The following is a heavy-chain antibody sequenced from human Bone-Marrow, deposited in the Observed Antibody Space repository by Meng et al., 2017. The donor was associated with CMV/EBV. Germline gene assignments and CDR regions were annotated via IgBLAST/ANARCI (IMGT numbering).Heavy chain of an antibody. CDR2: ISSSGSTI. Sequence: GESLKISCAASGFTFSDYYMSWIRQAPGKGLEWVSYISSSGSTIYYADSVKGRFTISRDNAKNSLYLQMNSLRAEDTAVYYCAKSDRTSYYFYYLDVWGQGTTVTVSS. V-gene: IGHV3-11*01. CDR3: AKSDRTSYYFYYLDV. D-gene: IGHD1-1*01. J-gene: IGHJ6*02. CDR1: GFTFSDYY.